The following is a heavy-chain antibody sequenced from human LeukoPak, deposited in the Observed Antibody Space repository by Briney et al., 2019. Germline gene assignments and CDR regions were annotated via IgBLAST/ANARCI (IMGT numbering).Heavy chain of an antibody. CDR2: IYWDDDK. D-gene: IGHD4-23*01. J-gene: IGHJ4*02. CDR3: AHRNYGGFYFDY. Sequence: SGPTLVNPTQTLTLTCTFSGFSLSTSGVGVGWIRQPPGKALEWLAHIYWDDDKYYSPSLKNRLTITKDTSKNQVVLTVTNMDPMDTGTYYCAHRNYGGFYFDYWGQGTLVTVSS. CDR1: GFSLSTSGVG. V-gene: IGHV2-5*02.